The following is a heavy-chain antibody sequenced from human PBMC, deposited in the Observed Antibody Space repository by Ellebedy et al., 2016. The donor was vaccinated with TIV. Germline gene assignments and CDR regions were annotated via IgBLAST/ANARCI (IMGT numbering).Heavy chain of an antibody. CDR1: GFTFNTYA. J-gene: IGHJ4*02. V-gene: IGHV3-30-3*01. CDR2: ISYDGSNK. CDR3: ARAPMDY. Sequence: GESLKISCVASGFTFNTYAIHWVRQAPGKRLDWVALISYDGSNKYYAGSVKGRFSISRDNSKKTLYRQMNSLRVEDSAIYYCARAPMDYWGQGTLVTVSS.